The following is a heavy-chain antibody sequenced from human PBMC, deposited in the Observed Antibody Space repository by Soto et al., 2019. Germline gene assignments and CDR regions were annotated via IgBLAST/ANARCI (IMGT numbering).Heavy chain of an antibody. CDR1: GGTFXXYX. J-gene: IGHJ5*02. CDR2: IIPILGIA. CDR3: ARGVXXSSXYWFDP. Sequence: QVQLVQSGAEVKKPGSXXXVXXXASGGTFXXYXIXXXRQAPGQGLEWMGRIIPILGIANYAQKFQGRVTITADKSTSTAYMELSSLRSEDTAVYYCARGVXXSSXYWFDPWGQGTLVTVSS. V-gene: IGHV1-69*02. D-gene: IGHD6-13*01.